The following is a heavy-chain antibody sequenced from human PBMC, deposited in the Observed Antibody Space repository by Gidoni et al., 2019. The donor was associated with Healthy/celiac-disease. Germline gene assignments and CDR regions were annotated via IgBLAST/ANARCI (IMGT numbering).Heavy chain of an antibody. CDR1: GVTFSSYS. CDR2: ISSSSSSV. J-gene: IGHJ5*02. D-gene: IGHD3-10*01. V-gene: IGHV3-21*01. CDR3: ARSHSLLWFGEGDWFDP. Sequence: EVQLVESGGGLVKPGGSLRLSCAASGVTFSSYSMNWVRQAPGKGLEWVSAISSSSSSVYYADSVKGRFTISRDNAKSSLYLQMNSLRAEDTAVYYCARSHSLLWFGEGDWFDPWGQGTLVTVSS.